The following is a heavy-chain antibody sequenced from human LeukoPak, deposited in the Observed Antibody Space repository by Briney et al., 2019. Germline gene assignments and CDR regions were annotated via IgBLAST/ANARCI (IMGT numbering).Heavy chain of an antibody. J-gene: IGHJ4*02. D-gene: IGHD2-15*01. V-gene: IGHV4-31*03. CDR3: ARGASPHCSGGSCSPIDY. Sequence: PSETLSLTCTVSGGSISSGGYYWSWIRQHPGKGLEWIGYIYYSGSTYYNPSLKSRVTISVDTSKNQFSLKLSSVTAADTAVYYCARGASPHCSGGSCSPIDYWGQGTLVTVSS. CDR2: IYYSGST. CDR1: GGSISSGGYY.